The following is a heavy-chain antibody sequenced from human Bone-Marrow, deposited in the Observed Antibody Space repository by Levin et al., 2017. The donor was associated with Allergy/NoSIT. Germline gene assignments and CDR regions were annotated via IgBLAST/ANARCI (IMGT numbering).Heavy chain of an antibody. D-gene: IGHD3-22*01. Sequence: GESLKISCKGSGYSFTSYWISWVRQMPGKGLEWMGRIDPSDSYTNYSPSFQGHVTISADKSISTAYLQWSSLKASDTAMYYCARLPYDSSGYYLTGYWGQGTLVTVSS. CDR3: ARLPYDSSGYYLTGY. CDR2: IDPSDSYT. J-gene: IGHJ4*02. V-gene: IGHV5-10-1*01. CDR1: GYSFTSYW.